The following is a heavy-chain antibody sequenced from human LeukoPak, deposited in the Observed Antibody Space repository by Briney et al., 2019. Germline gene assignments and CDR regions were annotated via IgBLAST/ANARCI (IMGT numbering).Heavy chain of an antibody. V-gene: IGHV4-34*01. Sequence: SETLSLTCAVYGGSFSGYYWSWIRQSPGKGLEWIGEINHSGSTNYNPSLKSRVTISVDTSKNQFSLKLSSVTAADTAVYYCARLYCSSTSCLWGQGTLVTVSS. J-gene: IGHJ4*02. CDR1: GGSFSGYY. D-gene: IGHD2-2*01. CDR2: INHSGST. CDR3: ARLYCSSTSCL.